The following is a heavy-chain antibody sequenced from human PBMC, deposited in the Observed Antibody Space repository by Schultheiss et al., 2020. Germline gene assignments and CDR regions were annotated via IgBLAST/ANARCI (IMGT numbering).Heavy chain of an antibody. CDR1: GFTFSSYD. J-gene: IGHJ4*02. D-gene: IGHD4-17*01. V-gene: IGHV3-13*05. CDR2: IGTAGDP. CDR3: VKATVTTIHIFDY. Sequence: GESLKIPCAASGFTFSSYDMHWVRQATGKGLEWVSAIGTAGDPYYPGSVKGRFTISRENAKNTLYLQMSSLRAEDTAVYYCVKATVTTIHIFDYWGQGTLVTGYS.